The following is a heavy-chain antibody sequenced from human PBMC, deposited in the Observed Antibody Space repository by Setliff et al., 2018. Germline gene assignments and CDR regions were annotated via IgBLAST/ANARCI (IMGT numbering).Heavy chain of an antibody. CDR1: GGSISSYY. Sequence: SETLSLTCNVSGGSISSYYWTWIRQPPGKGLEWIAYIHNNGRIKYNPALKSRVTISLDTSKNQFSLNLNSATAADTAVYYCARRDSTGYYGYSFDFWGQGTLVTVSS. CDR2: IHNNGRI. V-gene: IGHV4-59*08. CDR3: ARRDSTGYYGYSFDF. D-gene: IGHD3-22*01. J-gene: IGHJ4*02.